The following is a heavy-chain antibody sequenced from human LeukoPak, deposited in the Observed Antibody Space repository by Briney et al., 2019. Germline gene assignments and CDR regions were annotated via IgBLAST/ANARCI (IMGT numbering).Heavy chain of an antibody. Sequence: SETLSLTCIVSGDSISSYYWSWIRQPPGKGLEWIGRIYYSGSTIYNPSLKSRVTMSVDTSKNQFSLNLSSVTAADTAVYYCARGRIGGPKAPFDYWGQGTLVTVSS. D-gene: IGHD3-16*01. J-gene: IGHJ4*02. CDR1: GDSISSYY. CDR3: ARGRIGGPKAPFDY. V-gene: IGHV4-59*01. CDR2: IYYSGST.